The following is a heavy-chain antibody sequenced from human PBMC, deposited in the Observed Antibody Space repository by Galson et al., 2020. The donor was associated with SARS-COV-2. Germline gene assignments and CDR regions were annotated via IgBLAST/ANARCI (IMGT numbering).Heavy chain of an antibody. CDR3: ARPSRGGLDWFDH. D-gene: IGHD3-10*01. CDR1: GGSFSGYY. V-gene: IGHV4-34*01. J-gene: IGHJ5*02. Sequence: SQTLSLTCAVSGGSFSGYYWSWIRQPPGTGLEWIGEINHSGSTNYNPSLKSRVTISVDTSKNQFSLKLSSVTAADTAVYYCARPSRGGLDWFDHWGQGTLVTVSS. CDR2: INHSGST.